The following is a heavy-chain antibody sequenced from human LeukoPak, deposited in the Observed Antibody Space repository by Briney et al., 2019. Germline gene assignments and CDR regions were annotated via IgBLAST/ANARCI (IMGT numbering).Heavy chain of an antibody. Sequence: ASVKVSCKASGYTFTGYYMHWVRQAPGQGLEWMGWINPNSGGTNYAQKFRGRVTMTRDTSISTAYMELSRLRSDDTAVYYCARGWAWYCSSTSCPYNWFDPWGQGTLVTVSS. J-gene: IGHJ5*02. CDR2: INPNSGGT. CDR1: GYTFTGYY. CDR3: ARGWAWYCSSTSCPYNWFDP. D-gene: IGHD2-2*01. V-gene: IGHV1-2*02.